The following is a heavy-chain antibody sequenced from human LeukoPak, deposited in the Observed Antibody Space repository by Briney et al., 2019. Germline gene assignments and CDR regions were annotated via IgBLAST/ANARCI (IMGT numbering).Heavy chain of an antibody. CDR2: ISQDGSQK. CDR1: GFSFSKYW. J-gene: IGHJ5*01. D-gene: IGHD6-13*01. CDR3: VRSKVVAEAGKSWFDP. V-gene: IGHV3-7*01. Sequence: GGSLRLSCAASGFSFSKYWMTWVRQAPGKGLEWVATISQDGSQKYLADFVKGRFTISRDNARNSLYLQMSSLRGDDTAVYYCVRSKVVAEAGKSWFDPWGQGTRVTVTS.